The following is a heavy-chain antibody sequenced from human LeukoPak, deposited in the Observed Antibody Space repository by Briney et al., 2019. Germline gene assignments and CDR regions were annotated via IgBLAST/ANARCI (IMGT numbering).Heavy chain of an antibody. CDR3: ARAGHFDY. V-gene: IGHV3-30-3*01. CDR2: ISYDGSNK. CDR1: GFTFSSCA. Sequence: GRSLRLSCAASGFTFSSCAMHRVRQAPGKGLEWVAVISYDGSNKYYADSVKGRFTISRDNAKNSLYLQMNSLRAEDTAVYYCARAGHFDYWGQGTLVTVSS. J-gene: IGHJ4*02.